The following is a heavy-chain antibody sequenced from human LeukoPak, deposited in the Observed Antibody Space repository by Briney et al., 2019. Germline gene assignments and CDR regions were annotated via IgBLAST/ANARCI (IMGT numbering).Heavy chain of an antibody. D-gene: IGHD3-3*01. CDR1: GGSISSSSYY. J-gene: IGHJ4*02. CDR2: IYYSGST. CDR3: ARVYYDSWSGYRN. V-gene: IGHV4-39*07. Sequence: SETLSLTCTVSGGSISSSSYYWGWIRQPPGKGPERIGSIYYSGSTYYNPSLKSRVTISVDTSKNQFSLKLSSVTAADTAVYYCARVYYDSWSGYRNWGQGTLVTVSS.